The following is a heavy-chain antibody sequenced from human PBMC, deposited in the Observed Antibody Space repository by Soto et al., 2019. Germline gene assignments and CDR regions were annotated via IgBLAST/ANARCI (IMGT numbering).Heavy chain of an antibody. CDR1: GFTFNTYS. J-gene: IGHJ5*02. CDR3: ARDWINWFDP. CDR2: ISSSSSNI. V-gene: IGHV3-48*01. D-gene: IGHD2-2*03. Sequence: EVQLVESGGGLVQPGGSLRLSCAASGFTFNTYSMNWVLQAPGKGLEWVSYISSSSSNIYYADSVKGRFTVSRDNAQNSLYLQMNSLRAEDTAVYYCARDWINWFDPWGQGTLVTVSS.